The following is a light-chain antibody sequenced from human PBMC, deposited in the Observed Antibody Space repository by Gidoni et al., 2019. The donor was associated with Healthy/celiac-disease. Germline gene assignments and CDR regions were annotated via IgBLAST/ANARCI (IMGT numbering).Light chain of an antibody. CDR2: AAS. J-gene: IGKJ4*01. CDR1: QSISSY. CDR3: QQSYSTPT. V-gene: IGKV1-39*01. Sequence: DMQMTQSTSSLSASVGDRVTIPCRASQSISSYLNWYQQKPGKAPKLLIYAASSLQSGVPSRFSGSGSGTDFTLTISSLQPEDFATYYCQQSYSTPTFGGGTKVEIK.